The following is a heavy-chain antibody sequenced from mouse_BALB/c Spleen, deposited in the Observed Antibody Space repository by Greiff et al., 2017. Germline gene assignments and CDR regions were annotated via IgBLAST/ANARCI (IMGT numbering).Heavy chain of an antibody. Sequence: VKLVESGAELARPGASVKLSCKASGYTFTSYWMQWVKQRPGQGLEWIGAIYPGDGDTRYTQKFKGKATLTADKSSSTAYMQLSSLASEDSAVYYCARSGGNYVDYWGQGTTLTVSS. J-gene: IGHJ2*01. D-gene: IGHD1-1*02. V-gene: IGHV1-87*01. CDR3: ARSGGNYVDY. CDR2: IYPGDGDT. CDR1: GYTFTSYW.